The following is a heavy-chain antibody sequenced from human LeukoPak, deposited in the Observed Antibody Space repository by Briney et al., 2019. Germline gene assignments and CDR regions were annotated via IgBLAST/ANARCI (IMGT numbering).Heavy chain of an antibody. D-gene: IGHD6-19*01. CDR2: ISYDGSNK. Sequence: PGRSLRLSCAAAGFTFSSYAMHWVRQAPGQGLEWVAVISYDGSNKYYADCVRGRFTISRDNSKNTLYLQMNSLRAEDTAVYYCARDPRSYSSGWLDYWGQGTLVTVSS. V-gene: IGHV3-30-3*01. CDR3: ARDPRSYSSGWLDY. J-gene: IGHJ4*02. CDR1: GFTFSSYA.